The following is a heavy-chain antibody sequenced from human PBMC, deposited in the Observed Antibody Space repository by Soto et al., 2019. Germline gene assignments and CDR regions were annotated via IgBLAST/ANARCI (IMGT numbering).Heavy chain of an antibody. CDR3: ARGGWRQIDY. CDR1: GGSIGSYY. CDR2: IYYSGST. Sequence: QVQLQESGPGLVKPSETLSLTCSVSGGSIGSYYWSWIRQPPGKGLEWMGYIYYSGSTNYNPPLKSRVTISVDTSKNQFSLKLSSVTAADTAVYYCARGGWRQIDYWGQGTLVTVSS. D-gene: IGHD3-3*01. V-gene: IGHV4-59*08. J-gene: IGHJ4*02.